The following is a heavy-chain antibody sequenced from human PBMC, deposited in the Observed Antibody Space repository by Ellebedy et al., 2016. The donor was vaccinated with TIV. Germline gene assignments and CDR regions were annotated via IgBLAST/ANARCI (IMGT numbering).Heavy chain of an antibody. Sequence: SGPTLVKPTQTLTLTCTFSGFSLTTTGMCVAWIRQPPGKALEWLARIDWDDSKSYSTSLKTRLTISKDTSKNQVVLTMTSMDPVDTATYYCARMRISSQRLDYWGQGALVTVSS. CDR1: GFSLTTTGMC. V-gene: IGHV2-70*11. D-gene: IGHD3-3*02. CDR3: ARMRISSQRLDY. CDR2: IDWDDSK. J-gene: IGHJ4*02.